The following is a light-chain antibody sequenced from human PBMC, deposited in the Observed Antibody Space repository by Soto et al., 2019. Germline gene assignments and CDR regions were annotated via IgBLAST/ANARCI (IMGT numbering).Light chain of an antibody. V-gene: IGKV1-13*02. CDR3: QQFNSYPRT. CDR1: QGISSA. J-gene: IGKJ2*01. CDR2: DAS. Sequence: AIQLTQSPSSLSASVGDRVTITCRASQGISSALAWYQQKPGKAPKLLIYDASSLESGVPSRFSGSGSGTDFTLNISSLQPEDFATYYYQQFNSYPRTFGQGTKLEIK.